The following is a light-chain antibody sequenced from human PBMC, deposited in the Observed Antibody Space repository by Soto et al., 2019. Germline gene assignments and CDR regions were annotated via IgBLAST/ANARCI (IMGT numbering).Light chain of an antibody. CDR1: QSFSSTY. Sequence: EIVLTQSPGTLSLSPGERATLSCRASQSFSSTYLAWYQQKPGQAPRLLVYGASSRATGIPDRFSGFGSGTDFTLTISRLEPEDFAEYFCQQYGSSPITFGQGTRLEIK. V-gene: IGKV3-20*01. CDR2: GAS. CDR3: QQYGSSPIT. J-gene: IGKJ5*01.